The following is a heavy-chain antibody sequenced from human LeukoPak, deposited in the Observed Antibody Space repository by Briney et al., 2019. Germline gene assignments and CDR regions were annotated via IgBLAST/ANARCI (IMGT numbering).Heavy chain of an antibody. J-gene: IGHJ6*02. V-gene: IGHV3-23*01. CDR2: ISGSGGST. D-gene: IGHD6-19*01. CDR3: ARDKLAVAGNYYYYGMDV. Sequence: PGGSLRLSCAASGFTFSSYAMSWVRQAPGKGLEWVSAISGSGGSTYYADSVKGRFTISRDNSKNTLYLQMNSLRAEDTAVYYCARDKLAVAGNYYYYGMDVWGQGTTVTVSS. CDR1: GFTFSSYA.